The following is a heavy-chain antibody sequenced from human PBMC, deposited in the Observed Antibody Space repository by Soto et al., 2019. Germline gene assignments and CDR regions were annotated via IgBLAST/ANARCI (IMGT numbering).Heavy chain of an antibody. D-gene: IGHD2-8*01. CDR1: GGSFSGYY. J-gene: IGHJ4*02. V-gene: IGHV4-34*01. CDR3: ARGGRYMLRDYFDY. CDR2: INHSGST. Sequence: QVQLQQWGAGLLKPSETLSLTCAVYGGSFSGYYWSWIRQPPGKGLEWIGEINHSGSTNYNPSLKSRVTISVDTSKNQFSLKLSYVTAADTAVYYCARGGRYMLRDYFDYWGQGTLVTVSS.